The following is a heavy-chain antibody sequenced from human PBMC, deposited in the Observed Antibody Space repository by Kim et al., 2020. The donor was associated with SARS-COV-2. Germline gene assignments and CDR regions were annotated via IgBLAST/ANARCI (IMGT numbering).Heavy chain of an antibody. V-gene: IGHV3-73*01. Sequence: GGSLRLSCAASGFTFSGSAMHWVRQASGKGLEWVGRIRSKANSYSTAYAASVKGRFTISRDDSKNPAYLQMNSLKTEDTAVYYCTSLAAAGTTSYYYYYGMDVWGQWTTVTVSS. CDR2: IRSKANSYST. D-gene: IGHD6-13*01. J-gene: IGHJ6*02. CDR1: GFTFSGSA. CDR3: TSLAAAGTTSYYYYYGMDV.